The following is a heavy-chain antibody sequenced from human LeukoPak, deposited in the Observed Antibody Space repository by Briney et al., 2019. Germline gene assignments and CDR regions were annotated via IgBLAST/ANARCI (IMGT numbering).Heavy chain of an antibody. V-gene: IGHV3-9*01. D-gene: IGHD2-15*01. CDR1: GFTFDDYA. CDR3: AKDRSSGGSCYDY. CDR2: ISWNSGSI. Sequence: GGSLRLSCAASGFTFDDYAMQWVRQAPGKGLEWVSGISWNSGSIGYADSVKGRFTISRDNANNSLYLQMNSLRAEDTALYYCAKDRSSGGSCYDYWGQGTLVTVSS. J-gene: IGHJ4*02.